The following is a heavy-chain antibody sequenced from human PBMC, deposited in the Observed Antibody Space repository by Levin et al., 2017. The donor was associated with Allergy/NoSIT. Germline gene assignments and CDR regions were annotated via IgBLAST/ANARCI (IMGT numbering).Heavy chain of an antibody. CDR1: GDSVSSNSAA. V-gene: IGHV6-1*01. J-gene: IGHJ6*02. D-gene: IGHD3-3*01. Sequence: SETLSLTCAISGDSVSSNSAAWNWIRQSPSRGLEGLGRTYYRSKWYNDYAVSVKSRITINPDTSKNQFSLQLNSVTPEDTAVYYCARDMYYDFWSAPPKAPMDVWGQGTTVTVSS. CDR3: ARDMYYDFWSAPPKAPMDV. CDR2: TYYRSKWYN.